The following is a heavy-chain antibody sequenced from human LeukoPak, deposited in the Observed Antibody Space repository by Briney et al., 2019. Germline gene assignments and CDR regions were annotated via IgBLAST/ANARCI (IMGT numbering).Heavy chain of an antibody. CDR1: GFTFSSYA. V-gene: IGHV3-23*01. J-gene: IGHJ4*02. D-gene: IGHD5-18*01. CDR3: AKDRLSGDSYGQFDY. Sequence: GGSLRLSCAASGFTFSSYAMRWVRQAPGKGLEWVSAISGSGGSTYYADSVKGRFTISRDNSKNTLYLQMNSLRAEDTVVYYCAKDRLSGDSYGQFDYWGQGTLVTVSS. CDR2: ISGSGGST.